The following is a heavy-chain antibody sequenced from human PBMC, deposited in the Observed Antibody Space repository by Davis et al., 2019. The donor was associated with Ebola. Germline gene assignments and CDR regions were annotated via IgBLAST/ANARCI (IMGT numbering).Heavy chain of an antibody. CDR1: GGLLSDYY. Sequence: SQTLSLTCAISGGLLSDYYWSWIRQPSGKGLEWIGYISGTVHMKYNPSLESRVTISLDTSKKQLSLTLRSLTAADTAMYYCARHDWGGRADNFDHWGQGAPVTVSS. CDR2: ISGTVHM. J-gene: IGHJ4*02. V-gene: IGHV4-59*13. D-gene: IGHD7-27*01. CDR3: ARHDWGGRADNFDH.